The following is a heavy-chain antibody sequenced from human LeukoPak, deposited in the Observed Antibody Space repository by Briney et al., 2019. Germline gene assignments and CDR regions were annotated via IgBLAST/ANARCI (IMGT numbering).Heavy chain of an antibody. J-gene: IGHJ6*03. CDR3: ARRSGYDWGYYYYYMDV. D-gene: IGHD5-12*01. CDR1: GFTFNKHW. CDR2: INEDGNEK. Sequence: GGSLRLSCAASGFTFNKHWMSWVRQAPGKGLEWVANINEDGNEKRYVDSVKGRFTISRDNAKNSLYLQMNSLRAEDTAVYYCARRSGYDWGYYYYYMDVWGKGTTVTVSS. V-gene: IGHV3-7*01.